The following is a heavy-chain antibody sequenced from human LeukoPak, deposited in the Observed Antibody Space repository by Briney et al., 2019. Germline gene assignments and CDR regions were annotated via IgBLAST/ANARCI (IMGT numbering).Heavy chain of an antibody. D-gene: IGHD6-13*01. J-gene: IGHJ4*02. Sequence: GGSLRLSCAASGFTVSSNYMSWVRQAPGKGPEWVSYIYSDGSTYYADSVKGRFTISRDTSKNTLYLQMNSLRTEDTAVYYCARDLAAGGTYPHYWGQGTLVSVSS. CDR3: ARDLAAGGTYPHY. CDR2: IYSDGST. CDR1: GFTVSSNY. V-gene: IGHV3-53*01.